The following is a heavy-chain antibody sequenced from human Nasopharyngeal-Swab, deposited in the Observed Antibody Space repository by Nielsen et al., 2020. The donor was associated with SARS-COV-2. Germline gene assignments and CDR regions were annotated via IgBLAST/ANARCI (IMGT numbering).Heavy chain of an antibody. J-gene: IGHJ5*02. CDR1: GYTFTSYA. V-gene: IGHV1-3*01. CDR3: ARQKGSGYYYVGGWFDP. D-gene: IGHD3-22*01. Sequence: ASVKVSCKASGYTFTSYAMHWVRQAPGQRLEWMGWINAGNGNTNYAQKLQGRVTMTTDTSTSTAYMELRSLRSDDTAVYYCARQKGSGYYYVGGWFDPWGQGTLVTVSS. CDR2: INAGNGNT.